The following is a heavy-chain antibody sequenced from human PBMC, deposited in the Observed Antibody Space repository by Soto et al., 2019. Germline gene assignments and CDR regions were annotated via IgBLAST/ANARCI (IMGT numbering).Heavy chain of an antibody. V-gene: IGHV1-69*06. D-gene: IGHD3-10*01. CDR3: ARVSGSGTDY. Sequence: SVNVSCKSSGGTFSSYSMSWVRQAPGQGLEWMGGIIPIFGTANYAQKFQGRVTITADKSTSTAYMELSSLRSEDTAVYYCARVSGSGTDYWGQGTLVTVSS. J-gene: IGHJ4*02. CDR1: GGTFSSYS. CDR2: IIPIFGTA.